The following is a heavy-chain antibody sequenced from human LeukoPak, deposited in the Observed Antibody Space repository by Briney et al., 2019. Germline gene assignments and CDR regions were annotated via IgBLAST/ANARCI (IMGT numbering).Heavy chain of an antibody. Sequence: PSETLSLTCAVSGGSISSTTSYWGWIRQPPGMGLEWIGRIYYSGSTFYNPSLKSRVTIPVDTSKNQLSLRLSSVTAADTAVYYCARHRSNDYVDYWGQGTLVAAS. D-gene: IGHD1-1*01. CDR3: ARHRSNDYVDY. CDR1: GGSISSTTSY. V-gene: IGHV4-39*01. CDR2: IYYSGST. J-gene: IGHJ4*01.